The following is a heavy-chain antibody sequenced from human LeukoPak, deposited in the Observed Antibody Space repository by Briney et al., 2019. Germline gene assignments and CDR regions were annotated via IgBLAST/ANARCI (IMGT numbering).Heavy chain of an antibody. CDR1: GGSISSYY. Sequence: SETLSLTCTVSGGSISSYYCNWIRQPPGKGLEWNGYIYYIGSTNYNPSLKSRVTISVETSKNQFSLKLNSVTAADTAVYYCATGAGGWFDPWGQGTLVTVSS. J-gene: IGHJ5*02. CDR2: IYYIGST. V-gene: IGHV4-59*01. CDR3: ATGAGGWFDP.